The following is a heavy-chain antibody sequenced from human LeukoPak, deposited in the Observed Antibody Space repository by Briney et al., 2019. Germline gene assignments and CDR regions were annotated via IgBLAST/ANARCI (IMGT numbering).Heavy chain of an antibody. Sequence: SETLSLTCTVSGGSISSYYWSWIRQPPGKGLEWIGSIYYSGSTYYNPSLKSRVTISVDTSKNQFSLKLSSVTAADTAVYYCASSYYYDSIDAFDIWGQGTMVTVSS. V-gene: IGHV4-39*07. D-gene: IGHD3-22*01. CDR2: IYYSGST. CDR1: GGSISSYY. CDR3: ASSYYYDSIDAFDI. J-gene: IGHJ3*02.